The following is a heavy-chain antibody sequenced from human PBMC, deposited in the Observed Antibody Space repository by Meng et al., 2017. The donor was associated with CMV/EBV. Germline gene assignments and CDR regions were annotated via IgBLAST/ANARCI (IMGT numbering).Heavy chain of an antibody. CDR1: GGSISSGSYY. V-gene: IGHV4-61*02. CDR3: ARGLITMVRGVPFDY. CDR2: IYTSGST. D-gene: IGHD3-10*01. Sequence: QVQGSGPGLVKPSPTLSLTCTVSGGSISSGSYYWSWIRQPAGKGLEWIGRIYTSGSTNYNPSLKSRVTISVDTSKNQFSLKLSSVTAADTAVYYCARGLITMVRGVPFDYWGQGTLVTVSS. J-gene: IGHJ4*02.